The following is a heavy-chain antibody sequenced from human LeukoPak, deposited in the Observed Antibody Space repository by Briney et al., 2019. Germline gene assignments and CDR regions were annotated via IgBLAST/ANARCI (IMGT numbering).Heavy chain of an antibody. D-gene: IGHD3-16*02. Sequence: PGGSLRLSCAASGFTLSTYAMSWVRQTPGKGLEWVAATSSSDAGTYHADSVRGRFTISRDNSKNTLYLQMNSLRAEDAAVYYCAKGRLGELSLGILGYWGQGTLVTVSS. V-gene: IGHV3-23*01. CDR3: AKGRLGELSLGILGY. CDR1: GFTLSTYA. J-gene: IGHJ4*02. CDR2: TSSSDAGT.